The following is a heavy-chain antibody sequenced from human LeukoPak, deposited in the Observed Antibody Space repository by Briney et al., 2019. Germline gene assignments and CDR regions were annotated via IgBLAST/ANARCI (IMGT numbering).Heavy chain of an antibody. CDR3: ARRNYNYFGLDV. V-gene: IGHV4-59*01. CDR1: GDSITNYY. CDR2: IYYSGCT. Sequence: AETESLICTISGDSITNYYWNWVRQPPGKALDWIGYIYYSGCTNYNPSVKITVTMSVDTSKNQVSLNLNAVTAPDTAVYYCARRNYNYFGLDVWGQGTTVSVSS. J-gene: IGHJ6*02.